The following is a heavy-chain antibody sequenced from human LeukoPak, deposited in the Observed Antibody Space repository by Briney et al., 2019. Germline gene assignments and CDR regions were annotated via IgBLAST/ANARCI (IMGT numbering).Heavy chain of an antibody. CDR2: ISYDGSNK. V-gene: IGHV3-30*18. CDR1: GFTFSSYG. CDR3: AKAKPAYYYDSSGYYLDY. J-gene: IGHJ4*02. D-gene: IGHD3-22*01. Sequence: PGGSLRLSCAASGFTFSSYGMHWVRQAPGKGLEWVAVISYDGSNKYYADSVKGRFTISRDNSKNTLYLQMNSLRAEDTAVYYCAKAKPAYYYDSSGYYLDYWGQGNLVTVSS.